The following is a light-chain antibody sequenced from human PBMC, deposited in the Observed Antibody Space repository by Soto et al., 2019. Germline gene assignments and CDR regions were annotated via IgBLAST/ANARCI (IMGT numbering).Light chain of an antibody. V-gene: IGLV2-8*01. J-gene: IGLJ3*02. CDR1: SVDINY. Sequence: QSALTQPPSASGSRGQSVTISCTGTSVDINYVSWFQQHPGKAPKLIICEVTKRPSGVPDRFSGSKSGNTASLTVSGLQDDDEADYYCSSYAGRDIWVFGGGTNSPS. CDR3: SSYAGRDIWV. CDR2: EVT.